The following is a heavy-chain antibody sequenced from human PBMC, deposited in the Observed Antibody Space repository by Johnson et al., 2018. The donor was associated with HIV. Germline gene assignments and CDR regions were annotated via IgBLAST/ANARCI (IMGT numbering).Heavy chain of an antibody. CDR2: IRYDGSNT. V-gene: IGHV3-33*08. Sequence: VQLVESGGGLVQPGGSLRVSCAASGFTVSSNYMSWVRQAPGKGLEWVAVIRYDGSNTNYADSVQGRFTISRDKSKNALFLQMNSLRAEDTAVYYCARVGSSWGRDAFDIWGQGTMVTVSS. CDR1: GFTVSSNY. D-gene: IGHD6-13*01. CDR3: ARVGSSWGRDAFDI. J-gene: IGHJ3*02.